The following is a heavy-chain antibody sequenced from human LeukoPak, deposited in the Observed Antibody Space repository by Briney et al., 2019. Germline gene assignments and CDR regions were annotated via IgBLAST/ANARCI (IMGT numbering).Heavy chain of an antibody. D-gene: IGHD2-2*01. CDR3: ARIGADIVVVPATYGMDV. CDR1: GGSISSSSYY. Sequence: SETLSLTCTVSGGSISSSSYYWGWIRQPPGKGLEWIGSIYYSGSTYYNPSLKSRVTISVDTSKNHFSLKLSSVTAADTAVYYCARIGADIVVVPATYGMDVWGQGTTVTVSS. V-gene: IGHV4-39*02. CDR2: IYYSGST. J-gene: IGHJ6*02.